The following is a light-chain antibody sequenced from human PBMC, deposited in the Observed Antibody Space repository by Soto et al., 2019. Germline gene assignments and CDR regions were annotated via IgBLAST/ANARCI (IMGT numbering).Light chain of an antibody. CDR3: HQYHLYPVT. J-gene: IGKJ4*01. CDR2: KAS. V-gene: IGKV1-5*03. CDR1: QSVSTW. Sequence: DIQMTQSPSTLSASVGDRVTITCRASQSVSTWLAWYQQKPGKAPKLLIHKASTLEHGVQSRFSGSGSGTDFTLTISSLQPEDFATYYCHQYHLYPVTFGGGTKVEIK.